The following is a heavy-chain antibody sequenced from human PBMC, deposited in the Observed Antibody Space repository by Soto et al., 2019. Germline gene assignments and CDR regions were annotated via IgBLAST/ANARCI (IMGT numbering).Heavy chain of an antibody. D-gene: IGHD6-19*01. CDR2: ISGSGSST. V-gene: IGHV3-23*01. CDR3: AKEKIASTVADFFDY. Sequence: GGSLRLSCAASGFTFSSYAMSWVRQAPRKGLEWVSAISGSGSSTFYADSVRGRFTISRDNSKNTLYLQMNSLRAEDTALYYCAKEKIASTVADFFDYWGQGTLVTVSS. CDR1: GFTFSSYA. J-gene: IGHJ4*02.